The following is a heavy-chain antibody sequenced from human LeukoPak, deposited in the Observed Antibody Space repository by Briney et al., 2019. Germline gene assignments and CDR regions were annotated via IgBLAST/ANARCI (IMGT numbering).Heavy chain of an antibody. CDR1: GFAFSDYW. D-gene: IGHD5-24*01. V-gene: IGHV3-7*03. CDR2: INGDGSKK. J-gene: IGHJ4*02. CDR3: AKDRGDGYNLFTAVLDY. Sequence: PGGSLRLSCAASGFAFSDYWMSWVRQAPGKGLEWVANINGDGSKKHYLDSVEGRFTISRDNAKNSLYLQMNSLRAEDTAVYYCAKDRGDGYNLFTAVLDYWGQGTLVTVSS.